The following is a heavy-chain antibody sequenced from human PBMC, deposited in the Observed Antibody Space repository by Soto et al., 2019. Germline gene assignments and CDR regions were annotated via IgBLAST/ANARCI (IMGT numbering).Heavy chain of an antibody. CDR3: ARVGSVVVINYYCYVMDV. D-gene: IGHD2-15*01. CDR1: GGSFSGNY. V-gene: IGHV4-34*01. J-gene: IGHJ6*02. CDR2: INDGGSA. Sequence: QVQVHQWGAGLLKPSETLSLTCGVYGGSFSGNYWSWIRQPPGKGLEWIGEINDGGSANYNPSLKSRVSISVDTSKHQFSLNLSSVTVADTAVYYCARVGSVVVINYYCYVMDVWGHGTTVTVSS.